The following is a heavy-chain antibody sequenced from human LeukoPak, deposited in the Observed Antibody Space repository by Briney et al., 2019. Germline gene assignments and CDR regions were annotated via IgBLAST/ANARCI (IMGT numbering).Heavy chain of an antibody. CDR3: AKDMFGELSNDPYFDY. CDR1: GFTFDDYT. J-gene: IGHJ4*02. Sequence: GGSLRLSCAASGFTFDDYTMHWVRHAPGKGLEWVSLISWDGGSTYYADSVKGRFTISRDNSKNSLYLQMNSLRTEDTALYYCAKDMFGELSNDPYFDYWGQGTLVTVSS. CDR2: ISWDGGST. D-gene: IGHD3-10*02. V-gene: IGHV3-43*01.